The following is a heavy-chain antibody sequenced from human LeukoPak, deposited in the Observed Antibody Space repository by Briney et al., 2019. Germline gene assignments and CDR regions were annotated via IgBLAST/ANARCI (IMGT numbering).Heavy chain of an antibody. V-gene: IGHV3-66*01. CDR2: IYSGGST. Sequence: QPGGSLRLSCAVSGFTVSSNYMNWVRQAPGKGLEWVSVIYSGGSTYYADSVKARVIISRDNSKNTLYLQMHSLSAEDTAVYYCAREWTGFDYWGQGTLVTVSS. CDR3: AREWTGFDY. J-gene: IGHJ4*02. CDR1: GFTVSSNY. D-gene: IGHD3/OR15-3a*01.